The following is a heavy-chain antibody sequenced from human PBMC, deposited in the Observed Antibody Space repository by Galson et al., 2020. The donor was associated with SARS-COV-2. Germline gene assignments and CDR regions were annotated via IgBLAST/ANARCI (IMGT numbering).Heavy chain of an antibody. Sequence: KIGESLKISCAASGFTFSDYYMSWIRQAPGKGLEWVSYISSSGSTIYYADSVKGRFTISRDNAKNSLYLQMNSLRAEDTAVYYCARGVEGIAWAYFDYWGQGTLVTVSS. V-gene: IGHV3-11*01. CDR1: GFTFSDYY. CDR2: ISSSGSTI. CDR3: ARGVEGIAWAYFDY. D-gene: IGHD2-15*01. J-gene: IGHJ4*02.